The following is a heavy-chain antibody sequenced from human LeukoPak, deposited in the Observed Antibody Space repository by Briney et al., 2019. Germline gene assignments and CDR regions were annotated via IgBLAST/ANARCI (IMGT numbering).Heavy chain of an antibody. J-gene: IGHJ4*02. CDR3: ARGYCSTNSCYKFDY. CDR1: GYSFSNNW. CDR2: IYPSDSET. Sequence: GESLKISCKGSGYSFSNNWIAWVRQMPGKGLEWMGAIYPSDSETRYSPSFRGQVTISADKSVNTAFLQWSGLKASDTATYYCARGYCSTNSCYKFDYWGQGTLVTVSS. V-gene: IGHV5-51*01. D-gene: IGHD2-2*02.